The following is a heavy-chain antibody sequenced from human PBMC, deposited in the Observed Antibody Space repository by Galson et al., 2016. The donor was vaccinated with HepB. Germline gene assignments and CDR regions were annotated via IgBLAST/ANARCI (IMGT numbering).Heavy chain of an antibody. V-gene: IGHV3-7*01. CDR3: ARQSQMARTVFDY. D-gene: IGHD5-24*01. CDR1: GFTFSSHW. Sequence: SLRLSCAASGFTFSSHWISWVRQTPGNGLEWVANIKQDGSAIYYVDFVKGRFTISRDNAKTSLFLQMNSLRAEDTAVYYCARQSQMARTVFDYWGQGTLVTASS. CDR2: IKQDGSAI. J-gene: IGHJ4*02.